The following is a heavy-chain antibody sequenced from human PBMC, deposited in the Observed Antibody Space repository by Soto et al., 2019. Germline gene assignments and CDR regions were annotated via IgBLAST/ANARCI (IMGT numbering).Heavy chain of an antibody. CDR1: GYSFAGYW. CDR3: ARQIYDSDTGPNFQYYFDS. D-gene: IGHD3-22*01. Sequence: GESLKISCKGSGYSFAGYWITWVRQKPGKGLEWMGRIGPSDSQTYYSPSFRGHVTISVTKSITTVFLQWSSLRASDTAMYYCARQIYDSDTGPNFQYYFDSWGQGTPVTVSS. J-gene: IGHJ4*02. V-gene: IGHV5-10-1*01. CDR2: IGPSDSQT.